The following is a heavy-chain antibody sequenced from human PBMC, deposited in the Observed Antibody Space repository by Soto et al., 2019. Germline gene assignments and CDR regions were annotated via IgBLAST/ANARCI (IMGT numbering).Heavy chain of an antibody. D-gene: IGHD4-4*01. CDR2: LYWNDDE. J-gene: IGHJ4*02. CDR1: GFSINTGGVG. Sequence: SGPTLVNPTETLTLTCTLSGFSINTGGVGLGWIRQPPGKAPEWLALLYWNDDEWYSPSLRYRLSVTKDTSKKQVVLTMTHMNPADTGTYYCAKRRALSNNLFFDRLGQGALVTVSS. CDR3: AKRRALSNNLFFDR. V-gene: IGHV2-5*01.